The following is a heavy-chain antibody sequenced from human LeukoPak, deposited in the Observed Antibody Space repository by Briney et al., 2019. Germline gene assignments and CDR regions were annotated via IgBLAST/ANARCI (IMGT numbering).Heavy chain of an antibody. J-gene: IGHJ4*02. D-gene: IGHD2-8*01. CDR2: ISGSGDTT. Sequence: PGGSLRLSCAASGFTFSRYAMSWARQTPGKGLEWASGISGSGDTTYYADPVKGRLTISRDNSKNTLYLQMNSLRAEDTAVYYCAKDFGDCSNGVCYGKPFDYWGQGTLVTASS. CDR3: AKDFGDCSNGVCYGKPFDY. V-gene: IGHV3-23*01. CDR1: GFTFSRYA.